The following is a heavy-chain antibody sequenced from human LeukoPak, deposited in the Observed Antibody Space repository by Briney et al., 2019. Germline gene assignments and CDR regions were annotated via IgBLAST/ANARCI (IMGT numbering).Heavy chain of an antibody. Sequence: GGSLRLSCAASGFTFSRYGMHWVRQAPGKGLEWVTVTSYDGNTKHYADSVKGRFTISRDNSKNTLWLQMNSLRPEDSAVYFCAKDSQSLNGYYTVGNFDFWGQGTLVTVSS. CDR1: GFTFSRYG. CDR3: AKDSQSLNGYYTVGNFDF. D-gene: IGHD3-9*01. J-gene: IGHJ4*02. CDR2: TSYDGNTK. V-gene: IGHV3-30*18.